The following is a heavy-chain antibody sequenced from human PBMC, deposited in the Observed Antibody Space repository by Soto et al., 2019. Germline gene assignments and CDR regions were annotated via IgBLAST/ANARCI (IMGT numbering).Heavy chain of an antibody. CDR1: GFSFSVAW. CDR2: IKSKSDGGTT. V-gene: IGHV3-15*07. Sequence: GGSLRLSCAAPGFSFSVAWMNWVRQAQGKGLEWVARIKSKSDGGTTDYSAPVKGRFTISRDDSKNTLYLQMNSLRAEDTAVYYCARDPVLRYFDWLSGPPFDYWGQGTLVTVSS. J-gene: IGHJ4*02. D-gene: IGHD3-9*01. CDR3: ARDPVLRYFDWLSGPPFDY.